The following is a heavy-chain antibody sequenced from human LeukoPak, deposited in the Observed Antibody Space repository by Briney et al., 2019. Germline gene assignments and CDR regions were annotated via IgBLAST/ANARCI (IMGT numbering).Heavy chain of an antibody. J-gene: IGHJ4*02. CDR2: IYHSGST. CDR3: AYGLIRDMGTAMASR. V-gene: IGHV4-4*02. D-gene: IGHD5-18*01. CDR1: GGSISSSNW. Sequence: KPSETLSLTCAVSGGSISSSNWWSWVRQPPGKGLEWIGEIYHSGSTNYNPSLKSRVTISVDKSKNQFSLRLSSVTAADTAVYYCAYGLIRDMGTAMASRWGQGTLVTVSS.